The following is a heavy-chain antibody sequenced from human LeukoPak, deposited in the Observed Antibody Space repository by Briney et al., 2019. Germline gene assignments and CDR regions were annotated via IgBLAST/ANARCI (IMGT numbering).Heavy chain of an antibody. CDR3: ARPTEVTTFAV. CDR2: IYYSGST. V-gene: IGHV4-39*01. CDR1: GGSISSSSYY. D-gene: IGHD4-17*01. Sequence: SETLSLTCTVSGGSISSSSYYWGWIRQPPGKGLEWIGSIYYSGSTYYNPSLKSRVTISVDTSKNQFSLKLSSVTAADTAVHYCARPTEVTTFAVWGQGTLVTVSS. J-gene: IGHJ4*02.